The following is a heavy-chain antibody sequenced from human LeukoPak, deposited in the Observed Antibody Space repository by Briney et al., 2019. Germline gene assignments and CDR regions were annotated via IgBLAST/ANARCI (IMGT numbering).Heavy chain of an antibody. V-gene: IGHV4-34*01. D-gene: IGHD2-2*01. CDR1: GGSFSGYY. CDR2: INHSGST. Sequence: SETLSLTCAVYGGSFSGYYWSWIRQPPGKGLEWIGEINHSGSTNYNPSLKSRVTISVDTSKNQFSLKLSSVTAADTAVYYCARANIVVVPACGGTWFDPWGQGTLVTVSS. J-gene: IGHJ5*02. CDR3: ARANIVVVPACGGTWFDP.